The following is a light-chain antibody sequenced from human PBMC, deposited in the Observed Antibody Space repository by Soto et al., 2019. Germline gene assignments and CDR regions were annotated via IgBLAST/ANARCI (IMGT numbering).Light chain of an antibody. Sequence: DIVLTQSPATLSLSPGERATLSCRARQSASSYLAWYQQKPGQAPRLLIYDASNRATGIPARLSDSESGTDFHITISGLEPEDLAVYYCQQCSNWPPLTFGGGTKVEI. CDR1: QSASSY. CDR2: DAS. CDR3: QQCSNWPPLT. J-gene: IGKJ4*01. V-gene: IGKV3-11*01.